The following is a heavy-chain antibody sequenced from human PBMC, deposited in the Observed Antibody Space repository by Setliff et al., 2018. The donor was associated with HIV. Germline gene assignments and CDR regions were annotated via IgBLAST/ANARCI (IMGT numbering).Heavy chain of an antibody. D-gene: IGHD4-17*01. CDR1: GGSISSRNYY. CDR3: ARHSLGNIGDYIRIGAIDI. Sequence: SETLSLTCTVSGGSISSRNYYWAWIRQPPGKGLEWIGTIYYSGTTHYNPSLNSRVIISVDTSKSQFSLRLNSVTAADTAVYYCARHSLGNIGDYIRIGAIDIWGQGTMVTVSS. J-gene: IGHJ3*02. CDR2: IYYSGTT. V-gene: IGHV4-39*01.